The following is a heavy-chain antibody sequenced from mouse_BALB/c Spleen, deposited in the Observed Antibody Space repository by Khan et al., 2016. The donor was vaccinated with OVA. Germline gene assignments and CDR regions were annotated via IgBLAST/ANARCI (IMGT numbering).Heavy chain of an antibody. D-gene: IGHD2-1*01. V-gene: IGHV5-9-3*01. Sequence: EVKLVESGGGLVKPGGSLKLSCAASGFTFSTYAMSWVRQTPEKRLEWVATISSDGYYTYYPDNVTGRFTISRDNAKNTLYLQMSSLRSEDTAMSDCARSPYGNFAYWGQGTLVTVSA. CDR3: ARSPYGNFAY. CDR1: GFTFSTYA. CDR2: ISSDGYYT. J-gene: IGHJ3*01.